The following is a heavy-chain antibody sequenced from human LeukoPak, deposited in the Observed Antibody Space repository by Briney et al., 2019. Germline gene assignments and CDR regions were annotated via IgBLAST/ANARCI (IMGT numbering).Heavy chain of an antibody. V-gene: IGHV5-51*01. J-gene: IGHJ3*02. CDR3: ARHDNGGMVRGLIPADGLDI. CDR2: IYPGDSDT. D-gene: IGHD3-10*01. CDR1: GYSFTSYW. Sequence: GESLKISCKGSGYSFTSYWIGWARQMPGKGLEWMGIIYPGDSDTRYSPSFQGQVSISADKSISTAYLQWSSLKASDTAMYYCARHDNGGMVRGLIPADGLDIWGQGTMVTVSS.